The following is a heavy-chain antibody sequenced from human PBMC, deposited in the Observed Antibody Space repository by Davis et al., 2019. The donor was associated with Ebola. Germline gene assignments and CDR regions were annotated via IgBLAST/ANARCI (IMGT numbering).Heavy chain of an antibody. V-gene: IGHV3-30*02. CDR2: IWYDGSNK. J-gene: IGHJ1*01. Sequence: GGSLRLSCAASGFTFSSYGMHWVRQAPGKGLEWVAVIWYDGSNKYYADSVKGRFTISRDNSKNTMYLEVKSLRGDDTAVYYCATAPLWGQGTLVTVSS. CDR1: GFTFSSYG. CDR3: ATAPL.